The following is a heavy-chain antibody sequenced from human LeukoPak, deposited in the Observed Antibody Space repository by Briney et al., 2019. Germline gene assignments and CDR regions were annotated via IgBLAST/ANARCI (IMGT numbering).Heavy chain of an antibody. Sequence: AGGSLRLSCAVSGFTVSGNYMSWVRQAPGKGLEWVSLIYSGDTTLYADSVKGRFTTSRDISKNTVYLQMNSLRAEDTAVYYCARRAGGYSHPYDYWGQGILVTVSS. J-gene: IGHJ4*02. D-gene: IGHD4-23*01. CDR2: IYSGDTT. V-gene: IGHV3-53*01. CDR3: ARRAGGYSHPYDY. CDR1: GFTVSGNY.